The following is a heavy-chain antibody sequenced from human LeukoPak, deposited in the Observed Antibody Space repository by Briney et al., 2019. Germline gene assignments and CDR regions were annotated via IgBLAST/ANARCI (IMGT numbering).Heavy chain of an antibody. CDR1: GFTFRSPW. CDR3: ARDGGWHRFDY. J-gene: IGHJ4*02. D-gene: IGHD6-19*01. CDR2: INEEGRQK. Sequence: TGGSLRLSCVESGFTFRSPWMAWLRQAPEKGLEWVANINEEGRQKDYLGSGTCRCTVSRDNAHTSLYLQMNTLSAEDTAMYYCARDGGWHRFDYWGQGTLVIVSS. V-gene: IGHV3-7*03.